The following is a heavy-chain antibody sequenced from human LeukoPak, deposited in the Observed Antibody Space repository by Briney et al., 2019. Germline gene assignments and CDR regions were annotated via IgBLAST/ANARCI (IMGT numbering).Heavy chain of an antibody. CDR1: GFTFSSYS. D-gene: IGHD1-26*01. J-gene: IGHJ4*02. CDR2: ISSSSSTI. V-gene: IGHV3-48*01. CDR3: ASGGSYYVEY. Sequence: GGSLRLSCAASGFTFSSYSMNWVRQAPGKGLEWVSYISSSSSTIYYADSVKGRFTISRDNAKNSLYLQMNSLRVEDTAVYYCASGGSYYVEYWGQGTLVTVSS.